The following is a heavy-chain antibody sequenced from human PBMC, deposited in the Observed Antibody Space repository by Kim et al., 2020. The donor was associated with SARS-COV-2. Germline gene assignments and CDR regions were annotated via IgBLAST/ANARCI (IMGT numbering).Heavy chain of an antibody. CDR1: GLSFSDSY. D-gene: IGHD5-12*01. Sequence: GGSLRLSCAASGLSFSDSYMNWVRQAPGKGLEWLSFISTRGESIFYADSVDGRFTISRDNAKNSLYLQMNYLRDEDTAVYYCARSGNGYNAFGICGQG. CDR2: ISTRGESI. V-gene: IGHV3-11*01. CDR3: ARSGNGYNAFGI. J-gene: IGHJ4*02.